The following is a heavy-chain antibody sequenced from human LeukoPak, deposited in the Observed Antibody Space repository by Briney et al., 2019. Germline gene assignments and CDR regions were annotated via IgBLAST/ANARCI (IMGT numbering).Heavy chain of an antibody. CDR2: ISAYNGNT. CDR3: ARIAYCGGDCYTTYFDY. J-gene: IGHJ4*02. V-gene: IGHV1-18*01. Sequence: APVKVSCKASGYTFTSYGISWVRQAPGQGLEWMGWISAYNGNTNFAQKLQGRVTMTTDSSTGTAYMELRSLRSDDTAVYYCARIAYCGGDCYTTYFDYWGQGTLVTVSS. D-gene: IGHD2-21*01. CDR1: GYTFTSYG.